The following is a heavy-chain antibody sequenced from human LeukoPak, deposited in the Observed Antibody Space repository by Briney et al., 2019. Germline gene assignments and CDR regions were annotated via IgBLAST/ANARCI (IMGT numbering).Heavy chain of an antibody. CDR3: ARDALDIVVVPAATSLGY. CDR2: ISAYNGNT. Sequence: ASVKVSCKASGYTFTSYGISWVRQAPGQGLEWMGWISAYNGNTNYAQKLQGRVTMTTDTSTSTAYMELRSLRSDDTAVYYCARDALDIVVVPAATSLGYWGRGTLVTVSS. CDR1: GYTFTSYG. J-gene: IGHJ4*02. V-gene: IGHV1-18*01. D-gene: IGHD2-2*01.